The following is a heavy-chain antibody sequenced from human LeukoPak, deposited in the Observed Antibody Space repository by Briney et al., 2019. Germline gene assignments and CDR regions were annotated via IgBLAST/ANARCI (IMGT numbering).Heavy chain of an antibody. CDR1: GLTVSSNY. D-gene: IGHD3-3*01. V-gene: IGHV3-23*01. Sequence: GGSLRLSCAASGLTVSSNYMSWVRQAPEKGLEWVSAISGSGGSTYYADSVKGRFTISRDNSKNTLYLQMNSLRAEDTAVYYCAKSRPDYDFWSGYYFPYYYYGMDVWGQGTTVTVSS. CDR3: AKSRPDYDFWSGYYFPYYYYGMDV. J-gene: IGHJ6*02. CDR2: ISGSGGST.